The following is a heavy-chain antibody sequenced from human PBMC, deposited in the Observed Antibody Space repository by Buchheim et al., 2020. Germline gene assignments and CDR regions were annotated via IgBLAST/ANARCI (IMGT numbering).Heavy chain of an antibody. V-gene: IGHV3-30*04. D-gene: IGHD3-16*02. J-gene: IGHJ4*02. Sequence: QVQLVESGGGVVQPGRSLRLSCAASGFTFSSYAMHWVRQAPGKGLEWVAVISYDGSNKYYADSVKGRFTISRDNSKNTLYLQMNSLRAKDTAVYYCTTLYDYIWGSYRSINFDYWGQGTL. CDR1: GFTFSSYA. CDR2: ISYDGSNK. CDR3: TTLYDYIWGSYRSINFDY.